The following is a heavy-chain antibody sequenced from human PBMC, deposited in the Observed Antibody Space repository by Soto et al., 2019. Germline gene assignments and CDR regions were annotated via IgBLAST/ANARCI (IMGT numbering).Heavy chain of an antibody. J-gene: IGHJ1*01. D-gene: IGHD4-17*01. CDR2: IKSKTDGGTT. CDR1: GFTFTNAW. CDR3: TTARGTYGAEYFQH. Sequence: GGSLRLSCAASGFTFTNAWMSWVRQAPGKGLEWVGRIKSKTDGGTTDYAAPVKGRFTISRDDSKNTLYLQMNSLKTEDTAVYYCTTARGTYGAEYFQHWGQGTLVTVSS. V-gene: IGHV3-15*01.